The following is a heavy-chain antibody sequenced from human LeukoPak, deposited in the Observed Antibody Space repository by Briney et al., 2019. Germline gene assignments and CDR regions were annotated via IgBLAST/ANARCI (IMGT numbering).Heavy chain of an antibody. V-gene: IGHV4-61*02. CDR3: AREDYRSAFDI. Sequence: PSQTLSLTCTVSGGSISSGSYYWSWIRQPAGKGLEWIGRIYTSGSTNYNPSLKSRVTISVDTSKNQFSLKLSSVTAADTADYYCAREDYRSAFDIWGQGTMVTVFS. CDR1: GGSISSGSYY. CDR2: IYTSGST. J-gene: IGHJ3*02. D-gene: IGHD4-11*01.